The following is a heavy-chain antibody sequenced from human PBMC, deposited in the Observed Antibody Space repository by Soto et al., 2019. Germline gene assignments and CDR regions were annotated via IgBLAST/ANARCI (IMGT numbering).Heavy chain of an antibody. Sequence: QMQLQESGSGLVKPSQTLSLTCAVSGASISSGDYSWSWVRQPPGKGLEWIGHIHHGGTPYYKASLKSRVTISQYRSKKPFSLSLSSVTAADTAMYFCARVSYSGFEYFFASWGKGILVTVSS. CDR2: IHHGGTP. J-gene: IGHJ4*02. D-gene: IGHD5-12*01. CDR3: ARVSYSGFEYFFAS. V-gene: IGHV4-30-2*01. CDR1: GASISSGDYS.